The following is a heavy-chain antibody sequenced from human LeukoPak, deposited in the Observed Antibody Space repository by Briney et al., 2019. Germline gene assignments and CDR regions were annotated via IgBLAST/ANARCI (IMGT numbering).Heavy chain of an antibody. CDR1: GYTLTELS. CDR2: FDPEDGET. V-gene: IGHV1-24*01. CDR3: ARGEVVTASFDP. J-gene: IGHJ5*02. D-gene: IGHD2-21*02. Sequence: ASVKVSCQVSGYTLTELSMHWVRQAPGKGLEWMGGFDPEDGETIYAQKLQGRVTMTTDTSTSTAYMELRSLRSDDTAVYYCARGEVVTASFDPWGQGTLVTVSS.